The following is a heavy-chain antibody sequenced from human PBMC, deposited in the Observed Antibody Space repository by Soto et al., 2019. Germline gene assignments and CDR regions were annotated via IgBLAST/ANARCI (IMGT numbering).Heavy chain of an antibody. V-gene: IGHV4-30-2*01. CDR1: GGSISSGGYS. Sequence: QLQLQESGSGLVKPSQTLSLTCAVSGGSISSGGYSWSWIRQPPGKGLEWIGYIYHSGSTYYNPSLKSRVTISVDRSKNQFSLKLSSVTAADTAVYYYARVPIQRGGHGWFDPWGQGTLVTVSS. D-gene: IGHD5-12*01. J-gene: IGHJ5*02. CDR2: IYHSGST. CDR3: ARVPIQRGGHGWFDP.